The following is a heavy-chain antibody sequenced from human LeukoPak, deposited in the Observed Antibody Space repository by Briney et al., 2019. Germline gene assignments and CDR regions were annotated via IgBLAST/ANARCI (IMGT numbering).Heavy chain of an antibody. CDR3: AKSITMVRGPLDAFDI. CDR2: ISYDGSNK. J-gene: IGHJ3*02. CDR1: GFTFSSYA. D-gene: IGHD3-10*01. V-gene: IGHV3-30*04. Sequence: GGSLRLSCAASGFTFSSYAMHWVRQAPGKGLEWVAVISYDGSNKYYADSVKGRFTISRDNSKNTLYLQMNSLRAEDTAVYYCAKSITMVRGPLDAFDIWGQGTMVTVSS.